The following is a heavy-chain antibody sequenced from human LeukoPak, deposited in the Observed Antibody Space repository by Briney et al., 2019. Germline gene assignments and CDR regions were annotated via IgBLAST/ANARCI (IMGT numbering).Heavy chain of an antibody. CDR1: GGSISSGDYY. J-gene: IGHJ5*02. Sequence: SETLSLTCTVSGGSISSGDYYWSWIRQPPGKGLEWIGYIYYSGSTYYNPSLKSRVTISVDTSKNQFSLKLNSVTAADTAVYYCSGSYLDRRSTEFDPWGQGTLVTVSS. D-gene: IGHD1-1*01. V-gene: IGHV4-30-4*08. CDR2: IYYSGST. CDR3: SGSYLDRRSTEFDP.